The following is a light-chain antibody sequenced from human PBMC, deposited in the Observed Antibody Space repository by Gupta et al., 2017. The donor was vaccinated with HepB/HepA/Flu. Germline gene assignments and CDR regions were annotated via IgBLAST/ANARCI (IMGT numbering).Light chain of an antibody. CDR1: SSDVGAYNY. Sequence: QSALTQPASVSGSPGQSITISCTGTSSDVGAYNYVSWYQQHPDKAPKLIIFDASNRPSGFSNRFSGSKSGNTASLTISGLQAEDEADYYCSSQTITYTVVFGGGTKLTVL. CDR2: DAS. V-gene: IGLV2-14*03. J-gene: IGLJ2*01. CDR3: SSQTITYTVV.